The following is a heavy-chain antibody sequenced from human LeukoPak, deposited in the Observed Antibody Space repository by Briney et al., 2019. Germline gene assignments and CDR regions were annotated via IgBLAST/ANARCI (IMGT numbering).Heavy chain of an antibody. Sequence: PGGSLRLSCAASGFTITSYAMSWVRQAPGKGLEWVSGISGSGGGTYYADSVKGRFTISRDNSKNTLNLQMNSLRAEDTAVYYCAKDFYTSGTVRPLSLDSWRQGTLVTVSS. CDR3: AKDFYTSGTVRPLSLDS. D-gene: IGHD6-19*01. J-gene: IGHJ4*02. V-gene: IGHV3-23*01. CDR1: GFTITSYA. CDR2: ISGSGGGT.